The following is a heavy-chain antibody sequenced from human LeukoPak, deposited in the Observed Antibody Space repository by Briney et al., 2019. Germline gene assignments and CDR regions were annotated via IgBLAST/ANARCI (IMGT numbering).Heavy chain of an antibody. CDR2: ISYDGNNK. CDR1: GFTFSSYA. D-gene: IGHD5-18*01. Sequence: QSGGSLRLSCAASGFTFSSYAIHWIRQAPGKGLEWVALISYDGNNKYYADSVKGRFTISRDNSKNTLYLQMSSLRAEDTAVYYCARDPPGGTDMDDSFDMWGQGTMVSVSS. V-gene: IGHV3-30-3*01. CDR3: ARDPPGGTDMDDSFDM. J-gene: IGHJ3*02.